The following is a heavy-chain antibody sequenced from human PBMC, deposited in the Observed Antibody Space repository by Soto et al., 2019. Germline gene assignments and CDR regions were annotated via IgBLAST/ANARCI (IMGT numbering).Heavy chain of an antibody. V-gene: IGHV1-18*01. CDR2: IGAHNGNT. J-gene: IGHJ4*02. CDR3: ARGRYGDH. D-gene: IGHD1-1*01. Sequence: QVHLVQSGAEVKKPGASVKVSCKASGYTFTSYGITWVRQAPGQGLEWMGWIGAHNGNTDYAQKLQGRVIVTRDTSTSTAYMELRSLISDDTAVYYCARGRYGDHWGQGALVTVSS. CDR1: GYTFTSYG.